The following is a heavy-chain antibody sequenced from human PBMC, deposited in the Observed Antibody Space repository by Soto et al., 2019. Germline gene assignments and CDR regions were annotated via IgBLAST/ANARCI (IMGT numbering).Heavy chain of an antibody. D-gene: IGHD1-1*01. CDR2: YYYSGST. V-gene: IGHV4-59*08. CDR3: ARVQLGTATTRPLDY. CDR1: GDSINNYY. J-gene: IGHJ4*02. Sequence: PSETLSLTCTVSGDSINNYYWNWIRQPPGKGLEWIVYYYYSGSTNYNPSLKSRVTISVDTAKNQFSLRLRSVTAADTAVYYCARVQLGTATTRPLDYWGQGTLVTVSS.